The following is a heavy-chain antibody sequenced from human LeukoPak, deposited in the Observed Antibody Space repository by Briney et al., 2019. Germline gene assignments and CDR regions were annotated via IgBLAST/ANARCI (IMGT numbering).Heavy chain of an antibody. V-gene: IGHV3-53*01. Sequence: GGSLRLSCAASGFTVSGTYMSWVRQAPGKGLEWVSVIYSGAGTYYAGSVKGRFTISRDNSKNTLHLQMNSLRAEDTAVYYCARVGSGNYYEYFEHWGQGTLVTVSS. J-gene: IGHJ1*01. CDR3: ARVGSGNYYEYFEH. CDR1: GFTVSGTY. D-gene: IGHD1-26*01. CDR2: IYSGAGT.